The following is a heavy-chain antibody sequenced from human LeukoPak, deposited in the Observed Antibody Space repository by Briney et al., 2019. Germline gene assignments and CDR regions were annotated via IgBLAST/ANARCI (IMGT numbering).Heavy chain of an antibody. CDR3: ARVQDYFDGNNIYYFLDY. V-gene: IGHV6-1*01. CDR2: TYYRSKWFH. D-gene: IGHD3-22*01. J-gene: IGHJ4*02. Sequence: SQTLSLTCAISGDSVSSDSAAWSWIRQSPSRGLEWLGRTYYRSKWFHNYAFSVRSRITIDPDTSKNQFSLQLNSVTSEDTAVYYCARVQDYFDGNNIYYFLDYWGQGALVTVSS. CDR1: GDSVSSDSAA.